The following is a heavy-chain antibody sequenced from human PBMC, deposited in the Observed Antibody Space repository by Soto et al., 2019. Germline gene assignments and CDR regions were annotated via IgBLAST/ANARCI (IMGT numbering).Heavy chain of an antibody. Sequence: QVQLVQSGAEVKKPGASVRVSCKASGYVFPSYDITWVRQAPGHGLEWMGWVNPGSGYKGYAQNFQGRVTLTRNMSRSTVYMELSSLRSEDTAVYYCARADPRHYYMDVWGKWTTVTVSS. CDR1: GYVFPSYD. J-gene: IGHJ6*03. CDR3: ARADPRHYYMDV. V-gene: IGHV1-8*01. CDR2: VNPGSGYK.